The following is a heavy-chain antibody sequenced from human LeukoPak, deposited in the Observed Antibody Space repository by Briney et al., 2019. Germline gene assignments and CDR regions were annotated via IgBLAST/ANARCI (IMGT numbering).Heavy chain of an antibody. D-gene: IGHD3-10*01. CDR2: ISSSSGYI. V-gene: IGHV3-21*01. CDR3: ARGIGDSITLVRGVPLDF. J-gene: IGHJ4*02. CDR1: GFTFSSYS. Sequence: PGGSLRLSCAASGFTFSSYSLNWVRQAPGKGLEWVSSISSSSGYIYYADSVKGRFTISRDNAKHSLYLQMNSLRAEDTAVHYCARGIGDSITLVRGVPLDFWGQGTLVTVSS.